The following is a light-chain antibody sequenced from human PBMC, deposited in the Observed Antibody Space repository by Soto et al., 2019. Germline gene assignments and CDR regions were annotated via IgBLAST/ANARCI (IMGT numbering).Light chain of an antibody. CDR2: DVS. Sequence: QYVLTQPRSVSGSPGQSVTISCTGTSSDVGGYNYVSWYQQHPGKAPKLMIYDVSKRPSGVPDRFSASKSGNTASLTISGLQAEDEADYYCCSYAGSYRGVFGTGTKLTVL. V-gene: IGLV2-11*01. CDR1: SSDVGGYNY. J-gene: IGLJ1*01. CDR3: CSYAGSYRGV.